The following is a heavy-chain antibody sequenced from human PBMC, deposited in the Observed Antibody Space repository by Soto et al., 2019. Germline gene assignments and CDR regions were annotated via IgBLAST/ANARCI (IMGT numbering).Heavy chain of an antibody. CDR3: ARSEAAGKLDY. V-gene: IGHV4-31*03. D-gene: IGHD6-13*01. Sequence: SETLSLTCTVSGGSICSGGYYWSWIRQHPGKGLEWIGYIYYSGSTYYNPSLKSRVTISVDTSKNQFSLKLSSVTAADTAVYYCARSEAAGKLDYWGQGTLVTVSS. CDR1: GGSICSGGYY. CDR2: IYYSGST. J-gene: IGHJ4*02.